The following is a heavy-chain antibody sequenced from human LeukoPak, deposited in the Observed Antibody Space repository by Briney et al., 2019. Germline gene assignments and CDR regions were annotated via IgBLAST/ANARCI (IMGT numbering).Heavy chain of an antibody. CDR1: GFIFNDYA. Sequence: PGRSLRLSCAASGFIFNDYAIYWVRQGPGKGLEWVAVVSYDGINKIYADSVKGRFTISRDDSKNTVYLQMDSLTPEDTAVYYCASRYCSGGSCYSEDYYYYGMDVWGQGTTVTVSS. D-gene: IGHD2-15*01. J-gene: IGHJ6*02. CDR2: VSYDGINK. V-gene: IGHV3-30-3*01. CDR3: ASRYCSGGSCYSEDYYYYGMDV.